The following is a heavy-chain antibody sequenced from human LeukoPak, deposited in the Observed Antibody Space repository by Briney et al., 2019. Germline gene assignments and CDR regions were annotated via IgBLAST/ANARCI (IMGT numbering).Heavy chain of an antibody. CDR3: ARDLDYYYDSSGSNIDI. Sequence: PGGSLRLSCAASGFTFDDYAMHWVRQAPGKGLEWVSLISWDGGSTYYADSVKGRFTISRDNSKNSLYLQMNSLRAEDTAVYYCARDLDYYYDSSGSNIDIWGQGTMVTVSS. J-gene: IGHJ3*02. V-gene: IGHV3-43D*03. CDR2: ISWDGGST. D-gene: IGHD3-22*01. CDR1: GFTFDDYA.